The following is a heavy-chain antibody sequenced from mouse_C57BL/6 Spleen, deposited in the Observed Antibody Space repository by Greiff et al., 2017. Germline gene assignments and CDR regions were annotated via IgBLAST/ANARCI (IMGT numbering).Heavy chain of an antibody. J-gene: IGHJ2*01. Sequence: EVQLQQSGPELVKPGASVKISCKASGYTFTDYYMNWVKQSHGKSLEWIGDINPNNGGTSYNQKFKGKATLTVDKSSSTAYMERRGLTSEDSAVYYCARVYGLDYRGEGTTLTVSS. CDR1: GYTFTDYY. V-gene: IGHV1-26*01. CDR3: ARVYGLDY. D-gene: IGHD1-1*02. CDR2: INPNNGGT.